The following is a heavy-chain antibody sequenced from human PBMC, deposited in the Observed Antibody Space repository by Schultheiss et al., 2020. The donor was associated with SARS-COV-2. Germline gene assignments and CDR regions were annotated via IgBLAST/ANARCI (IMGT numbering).Heavy chain of an antibody. J-gene: IGHJ3*02. CDR2: IYYSGGT. V-gene: IGHV4-59*01. CDR1: GGSISTYY. D-gene: IGHD1-26*01. Sequence: SETLSLTCTVSGGSISTYYWSWIRQSPGKGLEWIGYIYYSGGTNQNPSLKSRVTISIDTSKNQFSLKLSSVTAADTAVYYCAREELLGTFDIWGQGTMVTVSS. CDR3: AREELLGTFDI.